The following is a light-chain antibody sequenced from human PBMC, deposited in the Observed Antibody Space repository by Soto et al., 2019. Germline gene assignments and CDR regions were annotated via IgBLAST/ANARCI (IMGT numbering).Light chain of an antibody. CDR3: ASWDDRLNGFYV. Sequence: QSVLTQPPSLSGTPGQRVIISCSGSSSNIGRNTVNWYQQVPGTAPKVLIYNHNQRPSGVPDRFSGSKSGTSASPAISGLQSEDEADYYCASWDDRLNGFYVFGTGTKLTVL. V-gene: IGLV1-44*01. CDR2: NHN. J-gene: IGLJ1*01. CDR1: SSNIGRNT.